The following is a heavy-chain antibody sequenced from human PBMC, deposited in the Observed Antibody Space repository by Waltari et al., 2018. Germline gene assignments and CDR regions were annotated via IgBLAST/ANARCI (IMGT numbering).Heavy chain of an antibody. J-gene: IGHJ4*02. V-gene: IGHV4-39*07. D-gene: IGHD6-6*01. CDR3: ARESSSSFFDY. CDR1: GGCISSSSYY. Sequence: QLQLQESGPGLVKPSETLSLTCTVSGGCISSSSYYWGWISQPPGKGLEWIGSIYYSRTTYYNPSLKSRVIISVDTSKNQFSLKLSSGTAADTAVYYCARESSSSFFDYWGQGTLVTVSS. CDR2: IYYSRTT.